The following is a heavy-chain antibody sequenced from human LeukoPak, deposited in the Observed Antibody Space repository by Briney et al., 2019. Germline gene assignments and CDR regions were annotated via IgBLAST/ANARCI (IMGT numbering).Heavy chain of an antibody. V-gene: IGHV1-69*04. J-gene: IGHJ4*02. D-gene: IGHD3-22*01. Sequence: SVKVSCKASGDTFSSYAINWVRQAPGQGPEWMGRITPFLGIANYPQKFQGRVTITADESTTTVYMELSSLRSEDTAVYYCATGLINYYDSSGYPYYFDYWGQGTLVTVSS. CDR1: GDTFSSYA. CDR2: ITPFLGIA. CDR3: ATGLINYYDSSGYPYYFDY.